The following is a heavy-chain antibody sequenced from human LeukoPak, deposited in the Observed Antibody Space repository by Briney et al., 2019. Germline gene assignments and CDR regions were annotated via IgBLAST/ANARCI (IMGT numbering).Heavy chain of an antibody. D-gene: IGHD2-2*01. J-gene: IGHJ3*02. CDR1: GFTFSTYG. Sequence: PGGSLRLSCAASGFTFSTYGMHWVRQAPGKGLEWVAFIRSDGSTKYFADSVKGRFIISRDNSKNSLYLQMNSLRAEDTAVYYCARDRCSSTSCYWYAFDIWGQGTMVTVSS. CDR2: IRSDGSTK. V-gene: IGHV3-30*02. CDR3: ARDRCSSTSCYWYAFDI.